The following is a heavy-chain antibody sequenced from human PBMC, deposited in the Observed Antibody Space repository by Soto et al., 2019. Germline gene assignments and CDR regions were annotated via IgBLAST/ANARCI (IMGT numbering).Heavy chain of an antibody. Sequence: EVQLVESGGGLVKPGGSLRLSCAASGFTFSNAWMSWVRQAPGKGLEWVGRIKSKTDGGTTDYAAPVKGRFTISRDDSNNTLYLQMNSLKTEDTAVYYCTTGAITISPSYGMDVWGQGTTVTVSS. CDR2: IKSKTDGGTT. CDR1: GFTFSNAW. D-gene: IGHD3-3*01. J-gene: IGHJ6*02. V-gene: IGHV3-15*01. CDR3: TTGAITISPSYGMDV.